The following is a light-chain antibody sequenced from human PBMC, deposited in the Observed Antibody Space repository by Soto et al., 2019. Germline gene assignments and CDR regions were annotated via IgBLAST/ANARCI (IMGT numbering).Light chain of an antibody. CDR3: QQRSNWPFT. CDR1: QSVSKY. V-gene: IGKV3-11*01. Sequence: EIVLTQSPGTLSLSPGETATLSCRASQSVSKYLAWYQQKPGQAPRLLIYDTSNRATGIPARFSGSGSGTDFTLTISGLQPEDFAVYYCQQRSNWPFTFGPGTTVDFK. J-gene: IGKJ3*01. CDR2: DTS.